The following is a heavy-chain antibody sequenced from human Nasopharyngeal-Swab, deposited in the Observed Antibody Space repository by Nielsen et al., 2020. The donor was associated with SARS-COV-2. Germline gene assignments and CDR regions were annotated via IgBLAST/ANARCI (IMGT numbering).Heavy chain of an antibody. Sequence: GESLKISCAASGFTFSSYEMNWVRQAPGKGLEWVSYISSSGSTIYYADSVKGRFTISRDNAKNSLYLQMNSLRAEDTALYYCAKGAYDFWSGYIDYWGQGTLVTVSS. D-gene: IGHD3-3*01. J-gene: IGHJ4*02. CDR3: AKGAYDFWSGYIDY. CDR2: ISSSGSTI. CDR1: GFTFSSYE. V-gene: IGHV3-48*03.